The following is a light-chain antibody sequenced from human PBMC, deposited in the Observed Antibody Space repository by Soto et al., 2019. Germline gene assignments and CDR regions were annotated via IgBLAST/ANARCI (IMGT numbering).Light chain of an antibody. V-gene: IGKV1-5*01. CDR2: DVS. CDR1: QSVSSW. J-gene: IGKJ2*01. CDR3: QQLNSSPYT. Sequence: DIQLTQSPSTLSASVGDRVTITCRASQSVSSWLAWYQQKPGKAPKLLIFDVSNLESGVPSRFSGSGSGTEFTLTINSLHFDDFATYYCQQLNSSPYTFGQGTKLEIK.